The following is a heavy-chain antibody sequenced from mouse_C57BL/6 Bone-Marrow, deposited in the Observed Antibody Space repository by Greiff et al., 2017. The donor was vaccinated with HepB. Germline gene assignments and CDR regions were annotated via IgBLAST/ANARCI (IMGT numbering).Heavy chain of an antibody. D-gene: IGHD2-2*01. CDR1: GFTFSDYY. Sequence: EVQRVESEGGLVQPGSSMKLSCTASGFTFSDYYMAWVRQVPEKGLEWVANINYDGSSTYYLDSLKSRFIISRDNAKNILYLQMSSLKSEDTATYYCARYGYEGYFDYWGQGTTLTVSS. CDR2: INYDGSST. CDR3: ARYGYEGYFDY. J-gene: IGHJ2*01. V-gene: IGHV5-16*01.